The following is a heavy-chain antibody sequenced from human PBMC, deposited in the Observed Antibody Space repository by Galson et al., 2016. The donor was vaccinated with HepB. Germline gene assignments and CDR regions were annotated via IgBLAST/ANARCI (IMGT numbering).Heavy chain of an antibody. CDR2: TYYSGST. Sequence: SETLSLTCTVSGGSISSSRYYWAWIRQPPGKGLEWIGSTYYSGSTYSNPSLESRVTISVDTSKNQFSLKLSSVTAGDTAVYYCERQGSHYIWGSSRYPYFDSWGQGTLVTVSS. CDR3: ERQGSHYIWGSSRYPYFDS. J-gene: IGHJ4*02. V-gene: IGHV4-39*01. D-gene: IGHD3-16*02. CDR1: GGSISSSRYY.